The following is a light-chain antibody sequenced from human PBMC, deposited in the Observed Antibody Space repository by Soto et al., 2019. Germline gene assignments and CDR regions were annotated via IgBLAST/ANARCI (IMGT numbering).Light chain of an antibody. V-gene: IGLV2-14*01. CDR1: SSDVGGYNY. CDR2: EVS. J-gene: IGLJ2*01. Sequence: QSALAQPASVSGSPEQSVTISCTGTSSDVGGYNYVSWYQQHPGKAPKLMIYEVSNRPSGVSNRFSGSKSGNTASLTISGLQDEEEPDYYCSSYTSRSTLEFGGGTKVTV. CDR3: SSYTSRSTLE.